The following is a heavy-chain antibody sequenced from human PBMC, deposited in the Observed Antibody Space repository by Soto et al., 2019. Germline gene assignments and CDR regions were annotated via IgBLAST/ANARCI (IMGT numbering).Heavy chain of an antibody. D-gene: IGHD6-19*01. CDR2: ISYDGRNK. V-gene: IGHV3-30*18. CDR1: SFTFSSYA. CDR3: AKNYGPGIAVAGTDWYFDL. J-gene: IGHJ2*01. Sequence: QVPLVESGGGVVQPGRSLRLSCVASSFTFSSYAIHWVRQAPGKGLQWVAFISYDGRNKDYADSVKGRFTISRDNSRNTLYLQMSSLRAEDTAVYYCAKNYGPGIAVAGTDWYFDLWGRGTLVTVSS.